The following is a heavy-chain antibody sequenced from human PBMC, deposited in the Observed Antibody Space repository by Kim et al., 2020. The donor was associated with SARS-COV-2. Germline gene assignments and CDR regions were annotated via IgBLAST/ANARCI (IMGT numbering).Heavy chain of an antibody. J-gene: IGHJ4*02. D-gene: IGHD3-10*01. CDR1: GFSFDDYV. V-gene: IGHV3-43*02. Sequence: GGSLRLSCAASGFSFDDYVMHWVRQGPGKGLEWVCLISRNGDTTYYTESVKGRFTISRDNSKNSLYLQMTSLRSEDTAFYYCAKKRSRQQGSGSDFDYWGQGALVTVSS. CDR3: AKKRSRQQGSGSDFDY. CDR2: ISRNGDTT.